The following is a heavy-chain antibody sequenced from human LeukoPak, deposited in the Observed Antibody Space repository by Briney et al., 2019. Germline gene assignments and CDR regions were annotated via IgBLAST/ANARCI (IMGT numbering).Heavy chain of an antibody. CDR1: GFTFSDYY. V-gene: IGHV3-11*06. J-gene: IGHJ5*02. D-gene: IGHD5/OR15-5a*01. CDR2: VDPTSYYI. CDR3: ARYSVPLEATRRNSFDP. Sequence: GGSLRLSCAASGFTFSDYYMSWIRQAPGKGLEWVSSVDPTSYYIYYADSVRGRFTISRDNAKNSVYLQMNSLRAEDMAVYFCARYSVPLEATRRNSFDPWGQGTLVTVSS.